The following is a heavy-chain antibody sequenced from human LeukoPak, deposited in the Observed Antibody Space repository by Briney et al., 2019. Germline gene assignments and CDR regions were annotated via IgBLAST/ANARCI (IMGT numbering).Heavy chain of an antibody. D-gene: IGHD3-10*01. CDR2: IYYSGST. CDR1: GGSFSGYY. CDR3: ASSLGFGEYYYYGMDV. J-gene: IGHJ6*02. Sequence: PSETLSLTCAVYGGSFSGYYWSWIRQPPGKGLEWIGYIYYSGSTNYNPSLKSRVTISVDTSKNQFSLKLSSVTAADTAVYYCASSLGFGEYYYYGMDVWGQGTTVTVSS. V-gene: IGHV4-59*01.